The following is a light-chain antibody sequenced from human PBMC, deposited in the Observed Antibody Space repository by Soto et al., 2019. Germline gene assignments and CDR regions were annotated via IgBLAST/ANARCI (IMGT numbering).Light chain of an antibody. J-gene: IGLJ2*01. Sequence: QSALTQPASVSGSPGQSIIISCTGTSSDVGGYNYVSWYQQHPGKAPKLRIYDVSNRPSGVSNRFSGSKSGNTASLTISGLQAEDEADYYCISYTSSSTPVVFGGGTKLTVL. CDR3: ISYTSSSTPVV. V-gene: IGLV2-14*01. CDR2: DVS. CDR1: SSDVGGYNY.